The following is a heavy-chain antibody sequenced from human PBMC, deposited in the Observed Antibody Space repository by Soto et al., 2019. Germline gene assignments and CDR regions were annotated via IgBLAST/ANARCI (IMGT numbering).Heavy chain of an antibody. CDR3: ARVPSSSGRAHFDY. J-gene: IGHJ4*02. V-gene: IGHV3-30-3*01. CDR1: GFTFSSYA. Sequence: QVQLVESGGGVVQPGRSLRLSCAASGFTFSSYAMHWVRQAPGKGLECVAVISYDGSNKYYADSVKGRFTISRDNSQNTLYLQMNSLRAEDTAVYYCARVPSSSGRAHFDYWGQGTLVTVSS. CDR2: ISYDGSNK. D-gene: IGHD2-15*01.